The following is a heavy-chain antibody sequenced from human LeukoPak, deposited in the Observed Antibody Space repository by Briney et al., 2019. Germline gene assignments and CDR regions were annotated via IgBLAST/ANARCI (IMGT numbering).Heavy chain of an antibody. V-gene: IGHV3-21*01. CDR2: ISSSSSYI. CDR1: GFTFSSYS. Sequence: PGGSLRLSCAASGFTFSSYSMNWVRQAPGKGLEWVSSISSSSSYIYYADSVKGRFPISRDNAKNSLYLQMNSLRAEDTAVYYCARDSTYYYYYYMDVWGKGTTVTVSS. CDR3: ARDSTYYYYYYMDV. D-gene: IGHD2/OR15-2a*01. J-gene: IGHJ6*03.